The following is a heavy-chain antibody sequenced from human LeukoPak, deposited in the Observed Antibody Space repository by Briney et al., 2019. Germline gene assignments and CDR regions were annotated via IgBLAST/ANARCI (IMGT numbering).Heavy chain of an antibody. V-gene: IGHV1-2*02. Sequence: GASVKVSCKASGYTFTGYYMHWVRQAPGQGLEWMGWINPNSGGTNYAQKFQGRVTLTRDTSISTAYMELSRLRSDDTAVYYCARCANGVCNLPYWGQGTLVTVSS. CDR3: ARCANGVCNLPY. J-gene: IGHJ4*02. D-gene: IGHD2-8*01. CDR2: INPNSGGT. CDR1: GYTFTGYY.